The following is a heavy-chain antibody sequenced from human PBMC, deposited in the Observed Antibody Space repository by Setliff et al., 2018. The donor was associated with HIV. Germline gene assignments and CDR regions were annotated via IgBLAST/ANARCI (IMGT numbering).Heavy chain of an antibody. Sequence: ASVKVSCKVSGYTLTELSIHWARQAPGKGLEWMGGFDPQYDKTFYAQKFQGRVTMSEDTSTDTAYMELSSLRSEDTAVYYCARAVVPTYYDVLTGYVYYMDVWGKGTTVTVSS. V-gene: IGHV1-24*01. CDR2: FDPQYDKT. CDR3: ARAVVPTYYDVLTGYVYYMDV. D-gene: IGHD3-9*01. CDR1: GYTLTELS. J-gene: IGHJ6*03.